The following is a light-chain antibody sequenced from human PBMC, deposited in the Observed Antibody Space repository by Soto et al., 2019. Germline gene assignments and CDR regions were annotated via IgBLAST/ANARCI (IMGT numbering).Light chain of an antibody. CDR2: ANH. V-gene: IGLV1-40*01. CDR3: QSLDSSLYGVV. J-gene: IGLJ2*01. CDR1: SSNIGANYD. Sequence: QSVLTQPPSVSGAPGQRVTISCAGSSSNIGANYDVHWYQHLPGTAPKLLIYANHNRPSGVPDRFSGSKSGTSASLAITGIQTEDEADYYCQSLDSSLYGVVFGGGTKLTVL.